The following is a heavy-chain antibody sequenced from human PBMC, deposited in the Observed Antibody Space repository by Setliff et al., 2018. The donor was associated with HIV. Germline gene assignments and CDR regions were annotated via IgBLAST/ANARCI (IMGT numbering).Heavy chain of an antibody. CDR2: IHSSGST. CDR3: ARPRLGGTPMDRDAFDI. J-gene: IGHJ3*02. V-gene: IGHV4-34*01. CDR1: GASFTHYY. Sequence: SETLSVTCAVYGASFTHYYWGWIRQPPGKGLEWIWTIHSSGSTYYNPSLKSRATISVDTSKKQFSLNLSSVTATYTAVYYCARPRLGGTPMDRDAFDIWDQGTMVTVSS. D-gene: IGHD5-18*01.